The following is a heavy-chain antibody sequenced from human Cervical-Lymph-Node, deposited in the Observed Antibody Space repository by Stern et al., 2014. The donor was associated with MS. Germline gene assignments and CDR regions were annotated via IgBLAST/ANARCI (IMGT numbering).Heavy chain of an antibody. CDR2: INSGNGNT. D-gene: IGHD1-26*01. CDR3: ASSYLSGSYSSYYYGMDV. CDR1: GYTFTSYA. J-gene: IGHJ6*02. V-gene: IGHV1-3*01. Sequence: QVQLVQSGAEVKKPGASVKVSCKASGYTFTSYAMHWVRQAPGQRLEWMGWINSGNGNTKYSQKFQGRVTITRDTSASTAYMELSSLRSEDTAVYYCASSYLSGSYSSYYYGMDVWGQGTTVTVSS.